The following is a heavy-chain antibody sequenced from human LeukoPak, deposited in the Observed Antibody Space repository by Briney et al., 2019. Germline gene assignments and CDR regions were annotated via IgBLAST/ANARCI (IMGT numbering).Heavy chain of an antibody. CDR1: GFTCSSYA. CDR2: ISYDGSNK. D-gene: IGHD6-19*01. J-gene: IGHJ4*02. V-gene: IGHV3-30*04. Sequence: GRSMRLSCAAGGFTCSSYAKHWVRRAPGKGLEWVAVISYDGSNKYYADSVKGRFTISRDNSKNTLYLQMNSLRAEDTAVYYCARTGYSSGWYGDYFDYWGQGTLVTVSS. CDR3: ARTGYSSGWYGDYFDY.